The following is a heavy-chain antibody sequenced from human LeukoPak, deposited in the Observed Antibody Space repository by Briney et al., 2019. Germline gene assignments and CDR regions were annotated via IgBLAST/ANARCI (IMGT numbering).Heavy chain of an antibody. V-gene: IGHV3-21*01. D-gene: IGHD6-13*01. CDR1: GFTFSSYS. CDR3: ARTLREDAIAMMDWFDP. Sequence: GGSLRLSCAASGFTFSSYSMNWVRQAPGKGLEWVSSISSSSSYIYYADSVKGRFTISRDNAKNSLYLQMNSLRAEDTAVYYCARTLREDAIAMMDWFDPWGQGTLVTVSS. CDR2: ISSSSSYI. J-gene: IGHJ5*02.